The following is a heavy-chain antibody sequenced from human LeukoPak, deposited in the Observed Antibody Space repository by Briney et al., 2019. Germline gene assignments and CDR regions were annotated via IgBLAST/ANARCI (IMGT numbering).Heavy chain of an antibody. D-gene: IGHD4-17*01. V-gene: IGHV3-23*01. Sequence: GGSLRLSCASSGFTFSSYAMSWVGQAPGKGLEWVSAICGSGGSTYYADSVKGRFTISRDHSKNTLYLQMNSLRAEDTAVYYCAKSLDYGYSSFDYWGQGTLVTASS. J-gene: IGHJ4*02. CDR2: ICGSGGST. CDR1: GFTFSSYA. CDR3: AKSLDYGYSSFDY.